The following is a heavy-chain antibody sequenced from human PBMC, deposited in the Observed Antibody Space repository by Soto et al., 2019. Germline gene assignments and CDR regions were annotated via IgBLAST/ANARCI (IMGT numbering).Heavy chain of an antibody. CDR2: ISAYNGNT. D-gene: IGHD1-1*01. CDR3: ARYRTGTLYNWFDP. Sequence: ASVKVSCKASGYTFTSYGISWVRQAPGQGLEWMGWISAYNGNTNYAQKLQGRVTMTTDTSTSTAYMELSSLRSEDTAVYYCARYRTGTLYNWFDPWGQGTLVTVSS. CDR1: GYTFTSYG. J-gene: IGHJ5*02. V-gene: IGHV1-18*01.